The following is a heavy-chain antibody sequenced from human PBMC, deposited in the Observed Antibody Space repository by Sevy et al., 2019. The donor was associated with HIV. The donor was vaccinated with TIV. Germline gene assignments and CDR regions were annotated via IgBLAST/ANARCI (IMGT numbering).Heavy chain of an antibody. V-gene: IGHV4-4*07. Sequence: SETLSLTCTVSSGSLSSYYLTWIRQPAGKGLQWIGHIYSSGSTNYNPSLKGRVTMSVDTSKNQFSLKLSSVTAADTAVYYCARWGGYFEDGFDIWGQGTMVTVSS. J-gene: IGHJ3*02. CDR3: ARWGGYFEDGFDI. CDR2: IYSSGST. D-gene: IGHD3-16*01. CDR1: SGSLSSYY.